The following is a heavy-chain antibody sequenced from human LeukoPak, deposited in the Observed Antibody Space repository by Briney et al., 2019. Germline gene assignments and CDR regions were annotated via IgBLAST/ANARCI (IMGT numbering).Heavy chain of an antibody. Sequence: SETLSLTCAVYGGSFSGYYWSWIRQPPGKGLEWIGEINHSGSTNYNPSLKSRVTISVDPSKNQFSLKLSSVTAADTAVYYCARGLGDGYNNLPDYWGQGTLVTVPS. J-gene: IGHJ4*02. CDR2: INHSGST. CDR1: GGSFSGYY. V-gene: IGHV4-34*01. D-gene: IGHD5-24*01. CDR3: ARGLGDGYNNLPDY.